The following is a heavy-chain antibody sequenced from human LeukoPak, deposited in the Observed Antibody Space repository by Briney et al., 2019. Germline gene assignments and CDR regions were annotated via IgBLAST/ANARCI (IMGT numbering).Heavy chain of an antibody. Sequence: GGSLRLSCAASGLTFDDYGMTWVRQAPGKGLEWVSDINWNGGSIGYADSVKGRFTVSRDNAKNALYMQMNSLRAEDTALYYCAREKYDSSGYYTDNYYFDYWVQGTLVTVSS. CDR2: INWNGGSI. V-gene: IGHV3-20*04. CDR3: AREKYDSSGYYTDNYYFDY. J-gene: IGHJ4*02. CDR1: GLTFDDYG. D-gene: IGHD3-22*01.